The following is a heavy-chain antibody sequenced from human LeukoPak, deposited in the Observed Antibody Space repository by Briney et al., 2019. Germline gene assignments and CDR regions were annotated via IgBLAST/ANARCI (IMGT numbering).Heavy chain of an antibody. D-gene: IGHD1-1*01. Sequence: PGGSLRLSCAASGFTFSSYEMNWVRQAPGKGLEWVSYISSSGSTIYYADSVKGRFTISRDNAKNSLYLQMSSLRAEDTAVYYCAKIWTNNWHLDNWGQGTLVTVSS. J-gene: IGHJ4*02. CDR3: AKIWTNNWHLDN. CDR2: ISSSGSTI. V-gene: IGHV3-48*03. CDR1: GFTFSSYE.